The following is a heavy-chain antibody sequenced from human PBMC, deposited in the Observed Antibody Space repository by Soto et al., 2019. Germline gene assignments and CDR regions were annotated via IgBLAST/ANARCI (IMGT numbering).Heavy chain of an antibody. CDR1: GFTFSSYA. CDR2: ISGSGGST. Sequence: EVQLLESGGGLVQPGGSLRLSCAASGFTFSSYAMSWVRQAPGKGLEWVSAISGSGGSTYYADSVKGRFTISRDNSKNTLYLQMNSLRAEDTAVYYYANGVDIVATPYDYWGQGTLVTVSS. V-gene: IGHV3-23*01. CDR3: ANGVDIVATPYDY. D-gene: IGHD5-12*01. J-gene: IGHJ4*02.